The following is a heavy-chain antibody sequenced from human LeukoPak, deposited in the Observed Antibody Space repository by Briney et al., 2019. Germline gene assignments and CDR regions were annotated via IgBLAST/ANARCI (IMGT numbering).Heavy chain of an antibody. Sequence: ASVKVSCKASGYTFTTYGISWVRQAPGQGLEWMGWISAYNGHTNYAQKLQGRVTMTTDASTSTAYMELRSLRSDDTAVYYCARGAPVPPTSYYYMDVWGKGTTVTISS. CDR1: GYTFTTYG. CDR2: ISAYNGHT. V-gene: IGHV1-18*01. D-gene: IGHD2-2*01. J-gene: IGHJ6*03. CDR3: ARGAPVPPTSYYYMDV.